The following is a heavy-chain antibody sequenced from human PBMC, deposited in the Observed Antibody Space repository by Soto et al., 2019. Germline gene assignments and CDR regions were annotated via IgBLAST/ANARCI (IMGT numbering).Heavy chain of an antibody. CDR2: INPSGSN. J-gene: IGHJ4*02. CDR3: ARGRSGGCFDY. CDR1: GGSFSGYY. V-gene: IGHV4-34*01. D-gene: IGHD6-19*01. Sequence: QVQLQQWGAGLLKPSETLSLTCAVYGGSFSGYYWSWIRQPPGRGLEWIGEINPSGSNNDNTGLGRIAQIKHRRNPNYNPSLKSRDTISVDTSKHQFSLKLSSVTAADTAVYYCARGRSGGCFDYWGQGTLVTVSS.